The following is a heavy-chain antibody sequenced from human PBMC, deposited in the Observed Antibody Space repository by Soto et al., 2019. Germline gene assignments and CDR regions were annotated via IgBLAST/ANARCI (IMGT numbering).Heavy chain of an antibody. D-gene: IGHD2-2*01. Sequence: EVQLVESGGGLVKPGGSLRLSCAASGFTFSSYSMNWVRQAPGKGLEWVSSITSTSTYIYYADSVKGRFTISRDNAKSSLYLQMNSLRAEDTAVYYCARQYCSSTTCHPNWFDPWGQGTLVTVSS. V-gene: IGHV3-21*01. CDR1: GFTFSSYS. J-gene: IGHJ5*02. CDR3: ARQYCSSTTCHPNWFDP. CDR2: ITSTSTYI.